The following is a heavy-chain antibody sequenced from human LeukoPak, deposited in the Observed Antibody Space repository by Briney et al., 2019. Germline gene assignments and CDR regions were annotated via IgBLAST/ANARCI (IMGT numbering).Heavy chain of an antibody. CDR1: GYSISNGYY. CDR2: IYRSGST. J-gene: IGHJ4*02. CDR3: ARRHSSGWFYY. D-gene: IGHD6-19*01. V-gene: IGHV4-38-2*02. Sequence: SETLSLTCTVSGYSISNGYYWDWIRQPPGRGLEWIGNIYRSGSTSYNPSLKSRVTISVDTSKNQFSLKVNSVTAADTAVYYCARRHSSGWFYYWGQGTLVAVSS.